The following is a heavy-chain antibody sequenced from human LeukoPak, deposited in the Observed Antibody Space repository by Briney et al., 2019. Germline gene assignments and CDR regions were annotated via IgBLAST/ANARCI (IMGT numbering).Heavy chain of an antibody. Sequence: PSETLSLTCAVYGGSFSGYYWSWIRQPPGKGLEWIGYIYHSGSTYYNPSLKSRVTISVDRSKNQFSLKLSSVTAADTAVYYCAGYRDAFDIWGQGTMVTVSS. CDR3: AGYRDAFDI. CDR2: IYHSGST. CDR1: GGSFSGYY. V-gene: IGHV4-34*01. D-gene: IGHD1-1*01. J-gene: IGHJ3*02.